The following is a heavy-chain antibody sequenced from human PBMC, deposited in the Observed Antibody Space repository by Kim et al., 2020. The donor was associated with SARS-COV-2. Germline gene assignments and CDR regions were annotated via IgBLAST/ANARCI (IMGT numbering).Heavy chain of an antibody. CDR2: IYYRGST. J-gene: IGHJ4*02. CDR1: GGSISSGGYY. CDR3: ARCKTYYYDSSPPRYFDY. Sequence: SETLSLTCTVSGGSISSGGYYWSWIRQHPGKGLEWIGYIYYRGSTYYNPSLKSRVTISVDTSKNQFSLKLSSVTAADTAVYYCARCKTYYYDSSPPRYFDYWGQGTLVTVSS. V-gene: IGHV4-31*03. D-gene: IGHD3-22*01.